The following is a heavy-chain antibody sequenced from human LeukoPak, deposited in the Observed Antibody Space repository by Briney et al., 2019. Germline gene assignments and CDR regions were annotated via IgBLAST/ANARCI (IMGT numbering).Heavy chain of an antibody. CDR2: IYYSGST. CDR1: DGSISSSGYY. V-gene: IGHV4-39*01. D-gene: IGHD3-22*01. CDR3: ARSMIIDPHAFDY. Sequence: SETLSLTCIVSDGSISSSGYYWGWVRQPPGKGLEWIGSIYYSGSTYYNPSLKSRVTISVDTSKNQFSLKLSSVTAADTAVCYCARSMIIDPHAFDYWGQGTLVTVSS. J-gene: IGHJ4*02.